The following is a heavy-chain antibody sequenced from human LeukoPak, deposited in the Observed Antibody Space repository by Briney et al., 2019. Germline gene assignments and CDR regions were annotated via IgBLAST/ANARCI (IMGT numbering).Heavy chain of an antibody. Sequence: GGSLRLSCAASGFTFSSYAMSWVRQAPGKGLEWVSAISGSGGSTYYADSVKGRFTISRDNSKNTLYLQMNSLRAEDTAVYYCARDSTESDYDFWSGPNNWFDPWGQGTLVTVSS. CDR3: ARDSTESDYDFWSGPNNWFDP. CDR1: GFTFSSYA. J-gene: IGHJ5*02. D-gene: IGHD3-3*01. CDR2: ISGSGGST. V-gene: IGHV3-23*01.